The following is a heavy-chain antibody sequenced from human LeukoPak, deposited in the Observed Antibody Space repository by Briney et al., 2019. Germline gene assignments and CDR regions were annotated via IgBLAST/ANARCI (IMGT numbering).Heavy chain of an antibody. V-gene: IGHV3-23*01. J-gene: IGHJ4*02. D-gene: IGHD3-9*01. CDR3: ARDPYNTILYCLVH. CDR2: ISADGQVT. Sequence: PGGSLRLSSAGSGFAFGTSAMSCVRQAPGMGLEWVSSISADGQVTYYADSVEGRLTVSRDNSKSTLYLQLNSLRAEDTATYYCARDPYNTILYCLVHWGQGRLVTVSS. CDR1: GFAFGTSA.